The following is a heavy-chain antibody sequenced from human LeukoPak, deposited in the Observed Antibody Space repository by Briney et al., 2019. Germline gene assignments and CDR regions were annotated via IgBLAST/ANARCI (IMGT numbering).Heavy chain of an antibody. Sequence: ASVKVSCKASGYTFTGYYMHWVRQAPGQGLEWMGWINPNSGGTNYAQKFQGRVTMTRDTSISTAYMELSRLRSDDTAVYYCARSKEVDTAVAPVGYWGQGTLVTVSS. J-gene: IGHJ4*02. D-gene: IGHD5-18*01. V-gene: IGHV1-2*02. CDR1: GYTFTGYY. CDR2: INPNSGGT. CDR3: ARSKEVDTAVAPVGY.